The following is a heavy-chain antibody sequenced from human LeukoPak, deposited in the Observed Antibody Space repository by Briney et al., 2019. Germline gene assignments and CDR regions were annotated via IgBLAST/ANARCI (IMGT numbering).Heavy chain of an antibody. CDR2: INPNSGGT. CDR3: ARLAGRTRALYYFDY. V-gene: IGHV1-2*04. Sequence: ASVKVSCKASGYTFTGYYMHWVRQAPGQGLEWMGWINPNSGGTNYAQKFQGWVTMTRDTSISTAYMELSRLRSDDTAVYYCARLAGRTRALYYFDYWGQGTLVTVSS. J-gene: IGHJ4*02. CDR1: GYTFTGYY. D-gene: IGHD3-10*01.